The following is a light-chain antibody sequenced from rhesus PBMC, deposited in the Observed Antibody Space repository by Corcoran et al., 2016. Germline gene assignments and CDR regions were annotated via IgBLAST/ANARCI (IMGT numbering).Light chain of an antibody. CDR2: EVK. V-gene: IGLV2-32*02. J-gene: IGLJ1*01. CDR3: GSYSCDNTFV. CDR1: SSDIGGYTY. Sequence: QAALTQPRSVSGSPGQSVTISCTGTSSDIGGYTYVSWYQQHPGTPPKLLIYEVKHLPSGVSDHFSGSKSDNTASLTISGLQAEDGADYYCGSYSCDNTFVCGTGTRLTVL.